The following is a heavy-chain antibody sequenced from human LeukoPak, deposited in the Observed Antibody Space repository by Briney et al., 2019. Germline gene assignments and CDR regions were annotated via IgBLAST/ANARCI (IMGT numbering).Heavy chain of an antibody. Sequence: SVKVSCKASGGTFSSYAISWVRQAPGQGLEWMGGIIPIFGTASYAQKFQGRVTITTDESTSTAYMELSSLRSEDTAVYYCARAGRAPPYYYDSSGYYQFDYWGQGTLVTVSS. V-gene: IGHV1-69*05. J-gene: IGHJ4*02. CDR1: GGTFSSYA. CDR2: IIPIFGTA. D-gene: IGHD3-22*01. CDR3: ARAGRAPPYYYDSSGYYQFDY.